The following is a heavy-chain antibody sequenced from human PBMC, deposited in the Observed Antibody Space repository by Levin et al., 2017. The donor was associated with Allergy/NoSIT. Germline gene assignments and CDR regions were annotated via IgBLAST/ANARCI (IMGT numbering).Heavy chain of an antibody. Sequence: GESLKISCAASGFTFSSYAMSWVRQAPGKGLEWVSAISGSGGSTYYADSVKGRFTISRDNSKNTLYLQMNSLRAEDTAVYYCAKDRKAVAGTGGAFDIWGQGTMVTVSS. V-gene: IGHV3-23*01. CDR1: GFTFSSYA. J-gene: IGHJ3*02. CDR3: AKDRKAVAGTGGAFDI. D-gene: IGHD6-19*01. CDR2: ISGSGGST.